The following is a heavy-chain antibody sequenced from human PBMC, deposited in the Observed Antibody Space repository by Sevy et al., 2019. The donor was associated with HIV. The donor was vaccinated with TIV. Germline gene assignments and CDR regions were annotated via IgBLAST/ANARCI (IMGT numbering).Heavy chain of an antibody. CDR1: GFTFTHAW. Sequence: GGSLRLSCAASGFTFTHAWMTWVRQAPGKGLEWLGRIKSRADGGTIDYAASVKGRFRISRDDSKNTLYLQMNSLKTEDTGVYYCSTDPIIVLLVTDGMDVWGQGTSVTVSS. J-gene: IGHJ6*02. CDR2: IKSRADGGTI. D-gene: IGHD2-8*02. CDR3: STDPIIVLLVTDGMDV. V-gene: IGHV3-15*01.